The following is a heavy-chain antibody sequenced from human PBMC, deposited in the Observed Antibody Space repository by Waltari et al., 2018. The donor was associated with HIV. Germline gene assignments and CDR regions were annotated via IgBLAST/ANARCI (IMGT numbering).Heavy chain of an antibody. V-gene: IGHV1-8*01. Sequence: QVQLVQSGAEVKKPGASVKVSCKASGYTFTSFDINWVRKATGQGPEWMGWMNPNSKKTGFAQKFQGRISKTRNTSIGTAYMELSSLRSLDTAVYYCARTFNGDLDYWGQGTLVTVS. CDR3: ARTFNGDLDY. J-gene: IGHJ4*02. CDR1: GYTFTSFD. D-gene: IGHD2-21*02. CDR2: MNPNSKKT.